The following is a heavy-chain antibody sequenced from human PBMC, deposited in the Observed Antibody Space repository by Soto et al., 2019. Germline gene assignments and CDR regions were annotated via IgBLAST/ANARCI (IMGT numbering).Heavy chain of an antibody. CDR1: GYTFTSYG. D-gene: IGHD6-19*01. CDR3: AREPVAGIWFDP. V-gene: IGHV1-18*01. CDR2: INSYNGNT. J-gene: IGHJ5*02. Sequence: QVQLVQSGAEGKKPGASVKVSGKASGYTFTSYGISWVRQAPGHGLEWMGWINSYNGNTNYAHKLQGRVTMTTDTSTSTAYMELRSLRSDDTAVYYCAREPVAGIWFDPWGQGTLGTVSS.